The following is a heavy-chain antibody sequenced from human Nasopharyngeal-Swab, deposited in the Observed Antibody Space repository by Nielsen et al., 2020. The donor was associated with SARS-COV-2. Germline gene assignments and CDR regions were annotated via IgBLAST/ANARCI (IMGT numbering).Heavy chain of an antibody. CDR2: ISSSGSTI. CDR1: GFTFSDYY. Sequence: GESLKISCAASGFTFSDYYMSWIRQAPGKGLEWVSYISSSGSTIYYADSVKGRFTISRDNAKNSLYLQMNSLRAEDTAVYYCARDRPLGYSSGWYRFDYWGQGTQVTVSS. CDR3: ARDRPLGYSSGWYRFDY. J-gene: IGHJ4*02. D-gene: IGHD6-19*01. V-gene: IGHV3-11*04.